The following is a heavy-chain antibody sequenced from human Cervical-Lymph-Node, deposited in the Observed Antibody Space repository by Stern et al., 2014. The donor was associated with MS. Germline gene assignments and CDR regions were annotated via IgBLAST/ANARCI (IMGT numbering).Heavy chain of an antibody. J-gene: IGHJ4*02. CDR1: GGSVSSGSSY. D-gene: IGHD5-18*01. V-gene: IGHV4-61*02. Sequence: VQLEESGPGLVKPSQTLSLTCTLSGGSVSSGSSYWSWIRQPAGKGLEWIGRIHPSGNAFYTPSPQSRVTLSLDTSKNHISLKLNSVTAADTAVYYCASGYRFFESWGQGTLVTVSS. CDR2: IHPSGNA. CDR3: ASGYRFFES.